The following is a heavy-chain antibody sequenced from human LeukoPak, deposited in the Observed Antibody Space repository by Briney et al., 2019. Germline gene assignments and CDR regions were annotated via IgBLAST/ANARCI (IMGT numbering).Heavy chain of an antibody. CDR1: GYTFTSYY. D-gene: IGHD3-22*01. J-gene: IGHJ4*02. V-gene: IGHV1-46*01. CDR3: ARSFYFDSSGYYHY. Sequence: ASVKVSCKASGYTFTSYYVDWVRQAPGQGLEWMGIIDPGGGSTSYAQKFQGRVTMTRDTSISTAYMELSRLRSDDTAVYYCARSFYFDSSGYYHYWGQGTLVTVSS. CDR2: IDPGGGST.